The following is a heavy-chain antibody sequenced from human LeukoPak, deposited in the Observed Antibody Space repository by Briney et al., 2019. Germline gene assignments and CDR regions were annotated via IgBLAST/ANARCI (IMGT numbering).Heavy chain of an antibody. V-gene: IGHV4-59*01. CDR3: ARPVGAGYYDSSRFDP. CDR2: IYNSGST. D-gene: IGHD3-22*01. Sequence: SETLSLTCTVSGGSISNYYCNWIRQPPGKGLEWIGHIYNSGSTKYNPSLKSRVTISVDTSKNQFSLKLSSVTAADTAVYYCARPVGAGYYDSSRFDPWGQGTLVTVSS. J-gene: IGHJ5*02. CDR1: GGSISNYY.